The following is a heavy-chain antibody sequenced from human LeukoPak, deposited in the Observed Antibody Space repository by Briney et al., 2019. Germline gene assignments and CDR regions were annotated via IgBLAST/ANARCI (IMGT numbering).Heavy chain of an antibody. CDR2: IRYDGSNK. J-gene: IGHJ3*02. D-gene: IGHD4-17*01. CDR3: ARAYDYGNDAFDI. Sequence: PGGSLRLSCAASGFTFSSYGMHWVRQAPGKGLEWVAFIRYDGSNKYYADSVKGRFTISRDNSKNTLYLQMNSLRAEDTAVYYCARAYDYGNDAFDIWGQGTMVTVSS. CDR1: GFTFSSYG. V-gene: IGHV3-30*02.